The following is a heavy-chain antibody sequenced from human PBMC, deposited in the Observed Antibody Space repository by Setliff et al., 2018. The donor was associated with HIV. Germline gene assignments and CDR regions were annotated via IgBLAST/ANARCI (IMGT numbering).Heavy chain of an antibody. CDR1: GGSIGGYY. CDR3: ARLRAPPAFDI. Sequence: SETLSLTCTVSGGSIGGYYWSWIRQPPGKGLEWIGEINHSGSTNYNPSLKSRVTISVDTSKNQFSLKLSSVTAADTAVYYCARLRAPPAFDIWGRGTVVTVSS. V-gene: IGHV4-34*01. J-gene: IGHJ3*02. CDR2: INHSGST.